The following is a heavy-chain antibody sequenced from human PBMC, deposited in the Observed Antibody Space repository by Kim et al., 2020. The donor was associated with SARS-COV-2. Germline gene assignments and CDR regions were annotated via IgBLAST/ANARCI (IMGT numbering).Heavy chain of an antibody. J-gene: IGHJ6*02. CDR3: ARSPPGVLYYYYGMDV. V-gene: IGHV3-53*01. CDR1: GFTVSSNY. Sequence: GGSLRLSCAASGFTVSSNYMSWVRQAPGKGLEWVSVIYSGGSTYYADSVKGRFTISRDNSKNTLYLQMNSLRAEDTAVYYCARSPPGVLYYYYGMDVWGQGTTVTVSS. D-gene: IGHD6-6*01. CDR2: IYSGGST.